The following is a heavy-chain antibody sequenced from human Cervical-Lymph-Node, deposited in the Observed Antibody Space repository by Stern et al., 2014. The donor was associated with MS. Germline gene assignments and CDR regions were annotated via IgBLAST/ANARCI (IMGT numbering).Heavy chain of an antibody. CDR2: INTGNDKT. Sequence: QLVQSGAEVKKPGASVKVSCKASGSTFTNYTLHWVRQAPGQRFEWMGWINTGNDKTKYSQKFQARVTITRDTSASTAYMELNSLRSEDTAVYYCARDFTGSNNLFQSWGQGTLVTVSS. CDR1: GSTFTNYT. D-gene: IGHD2-8*02. V-gene: IGHV1-3*04. CDR3: ARDFTGSNNLFQS. J-gene: IGHJ4*02.